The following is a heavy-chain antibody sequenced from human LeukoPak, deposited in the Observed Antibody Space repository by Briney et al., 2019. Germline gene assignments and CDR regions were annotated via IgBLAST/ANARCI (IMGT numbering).Heavy chain of an antibody. Sequence: AGGSLRPSCAASGFTFSSYAMSWVRQAPGKGLEWVSAISGSGGSTYYADSVKGRFTISRDNSKNTLYLQMNSLRAEDTAVYYCAKDHSSGPPLDYWGQGTLVTVSS. J-gene: IGHJ4*02. D-gene: IGHD3-22*01. CDR1: GFTFSSYA. CDR2: ISGSGGST. V-gene: IGHV3-23*01. CDR3: AKDHSSGPPLDY.